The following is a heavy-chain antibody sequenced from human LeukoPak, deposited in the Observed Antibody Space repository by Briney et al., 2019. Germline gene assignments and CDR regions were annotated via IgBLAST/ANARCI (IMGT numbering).Heavy chain of an antibody. D-gene: IGHD6-6*01. CDR3: AKAMYSSSTSYYYYMDV. CDR2: IRYDGSNQ. J-gene: IGHJ6*03. Sequence: PGGSLRLSCAASGFTFSSYGIHWVRQAPGRGLEWVAFIRYDGSNQYYADSVKGRFTISRDNSKNTLYLQMNSLRAEDTAVYYCAKAMYSSSTSYYYYMDVWGKGSTVTVSS. CDR1: GFTFSSYG. V-gene: IGHV3-30*02.